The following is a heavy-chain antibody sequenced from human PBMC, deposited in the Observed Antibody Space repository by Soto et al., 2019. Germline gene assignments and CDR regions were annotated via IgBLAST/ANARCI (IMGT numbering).Heavy chain of an antibody. D-gene: IGHD3-22*01. V-gene: IGHV1-69*05. Sequence: QVQLVQSGAEVKKPGSSVKVSCKASGGTFSSYAISWVRQAPGQGLEWMGGIIPIFGTANYAQKFQGRVTMTXXEXTSXAYMELSSLRSEDTDVYYCADRNYDDSSASDAFDIWGQGTMVTVSS. J-gene: IGHJ3*02. CDR1: GGTFSSYA. CDR2: IIPIFGTA. CDR3: ADRNYDDSSASDAFDI.